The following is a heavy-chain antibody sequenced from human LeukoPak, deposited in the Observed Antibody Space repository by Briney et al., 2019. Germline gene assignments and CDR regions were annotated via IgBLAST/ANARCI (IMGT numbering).Heavy chain of an antibody. CDR2: ISYDGSNK. J-gene: IGHJ4*02. CDR1: GFTFSIYG. D-gene: IGHD3-22*01. V-gene: IGHV3-30*18. Sequence: GGSLRLSCAASGFTFSIYGMHGVRHAPGKGLEGVAVISYDGSNKYYADSVKGRFTISRDNSKNTLYLQMNSLRAGDTAVYYCAKDLVVTMIVVVTGFDYWGQGTLVTVSS. CDR3: AKDLVVTMIVVVTGFDY.